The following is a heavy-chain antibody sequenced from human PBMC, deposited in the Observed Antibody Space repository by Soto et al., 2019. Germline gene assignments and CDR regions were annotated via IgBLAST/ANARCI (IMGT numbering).Heavy chain of an antibody. CDR2: IYHSGST. CDR1: GGSISSGGYS. J-gene: IGHJ4*02. V-gene: IGHV4-30-2*01. CDR3: ARGMTTVTTIDY. Sequence: SEILSLTCAVSGGSISSGGYSWSWIRQPPGKGLEWIGYIYHSGSTYYNPSLKSRVTISVDRSKNQFSLELSSVTAADTAVYYCARGMTTVTTIDYWGQGTLVTVSS. D-gene: IGHD4-4*01.